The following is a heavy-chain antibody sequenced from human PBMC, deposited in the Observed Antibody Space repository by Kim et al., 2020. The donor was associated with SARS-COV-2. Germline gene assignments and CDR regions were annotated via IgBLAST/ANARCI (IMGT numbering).Heavy chain of an antibody. V-gene: IGHV1-18*01. D-gene: IGHD3-22*01. Sequence: ASVKVSCKASGYMFTSYGISWVRQAPGQGFEWMGRISPYNGDTKYAQKFQGRVTLTADTSTDTVYLDVRSLRFDDTAVYMCARDYYDTTGPRPVGFFDHW. CDR3: ARDYYDTTGPRPVGFFDH. CDR1: GYMFTSYG. CDR2: ISPYNGDT. J-gene: IGHJ4*01.